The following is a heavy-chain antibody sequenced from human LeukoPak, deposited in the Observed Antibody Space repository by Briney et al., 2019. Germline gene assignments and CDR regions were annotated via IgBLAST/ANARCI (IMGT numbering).Heavy chain of an antibody. J-gene: IGHJ6*02. CDR1: GFTFSSYA. CDR3: ARDAPYGDYPYYGMDV. CDR2: ISSSSSYI. Sequence: GGSLRLSCAASGFTFSSYAMSWVRQAPGKGLEWVSSISSSSSYIYYADSVKGRFTISRDNAKNSLYLQMNSLRAEDTAVYYCARDAPYGDYPYYGMDVWGQGTTVTVSS. V-gene: IGHV3-21*01. D-gene: IGHD4-17*01.